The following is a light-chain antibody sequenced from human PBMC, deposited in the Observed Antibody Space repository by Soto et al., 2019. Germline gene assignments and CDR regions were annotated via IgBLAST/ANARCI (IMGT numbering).Light chain of an antibody. CDR3: QEDGSSPGT. Sequence: EIVLTQSPATLSMSPGERATLSCRASQSVSNYLAWYQQKPGQAPRLLIYEASNRASGIPARFSGRGSGTEFTLTISSLEPENFAIYFCQEDGSSPGTFGQGTKVEI. J-gene: IGKJ1*01. CDR2: EAS. CDR1: QSVSNY. V-gene: IGKV3-11*01.